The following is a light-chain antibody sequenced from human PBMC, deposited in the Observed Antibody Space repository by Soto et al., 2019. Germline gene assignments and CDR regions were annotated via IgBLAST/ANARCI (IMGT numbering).Light chain of an antibody. Sequence: TQPACVSGSAGQSITISCSGTIRDVGAYNLVSWYQQHPGTAPKLIIYEVRNRPSGISSRFSGSRSGNTASLTISGLQSEDEGDYYCRAYTARSTLVFGGGTKVTVL. V-gene: IGLV2-14*01. J-gene: IGLJ3*02. CDR1: IRDVGAYNL. CDR3: RAYTARSTLV. CDR2: EVR.